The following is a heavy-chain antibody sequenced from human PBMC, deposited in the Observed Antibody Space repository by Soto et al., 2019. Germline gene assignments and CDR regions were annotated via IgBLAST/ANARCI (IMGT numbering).Heavy chain of an antibody. D-gene: IGHD6-13*01. Sequence: QVQLVESGGGVVQPGRSLRLSCAASGFTFSSYAMHWVRQAPGKGLEWVAVISYDGSNKYYADSVKGRFTISRDNSKNTLYLQMNSLRAEDTAVYYCAREISSSWYKGYYYGMDVWGQGTTVTVSS. CDR1: GFTFSSYA. CDR3: AREISSSWYKGYYYGMDV. J-gene: IGHJ6*02. CDR2: ISYDGSNK. V-gene: IGHV3-30-3*01.